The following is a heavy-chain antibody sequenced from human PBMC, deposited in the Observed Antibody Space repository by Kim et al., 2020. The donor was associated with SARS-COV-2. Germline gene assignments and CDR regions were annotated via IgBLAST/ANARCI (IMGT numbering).Heavy chain of an antibody. CDR3: TTSSKYYYGSGSYSLNY. J-gene: IGHJ4*02. D-gene: IGHD3-10*01. CDR2: IKSKTDGGTT. Sequence: GGSLRLSCAASGFTFSNAWMSWVRQAPGKGLEWVGRIKSKTDGGTTDYAAPVKGRFTISRDDSKNTLYLQMNSLKTEDTAVYYCTTSSKYYYGSGSYSLNYWGQETLLTLSS. V-gene: IGHV3-15*01. CDR1: GFTFSNAW.